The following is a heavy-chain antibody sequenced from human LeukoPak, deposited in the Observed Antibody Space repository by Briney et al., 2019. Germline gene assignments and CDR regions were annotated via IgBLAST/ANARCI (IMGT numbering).Heavy chain of an antibody. J-gene: IGHJ4*02. CDR3: ARRSYGGQIDY. D-gene: IGHD4-23*01. V-gene: IGHV4-39*01. Sequence: PSETLSLTCTVSGGSISSSSYYWGWIRQPPGKGLEWIGSIYYSGSTYYNPSLKSRVTISVDTSKNQFSLKLSSVTAADTAVYYCARRSYGGQIDYWGQGTLVTVSS. CDR2: IYYSGST. CDR1: GGSISSSSYY.